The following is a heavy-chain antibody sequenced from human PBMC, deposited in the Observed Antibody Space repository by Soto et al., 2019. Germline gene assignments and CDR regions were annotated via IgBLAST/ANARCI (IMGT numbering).Heavy chain of an antibody. CDR2: MNPNTGNT. V-gene: IGHV1-8*01. Sequence: QVQLVQSGADVKKPGASVKVSCKASGYTFTSSDINWVRQATGQGLAWMGWMNPNTGNTGYAQKFQGRITLTRSTSISTAYLELSSLNSDDSAVYYCARGAAPWGQGTLVTVSS. J-gene: IGHJ5*02. CDR1: GYTFTSSD. CDR3: ARGAAP.